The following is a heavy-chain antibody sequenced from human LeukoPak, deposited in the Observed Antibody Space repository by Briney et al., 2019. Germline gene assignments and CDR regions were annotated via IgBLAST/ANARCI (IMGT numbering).Heavy chain of an antibody. CDR3: ARFSGMDAFDI. J-gene: IGHJ3*02. V-gene: IGHV1-3*01. CDR2: INAGNGNT. D-gene: IGHD6-19*01. Sequence: GASVKVSCKASGYTFTSYATHWVRQAPGQRLEWMGWINAGNGNTKYSQKFQGRVTITRDTSASTAYMELSSLRSEDTAVYYCARFSGMDAFDIWGQGTMVTVSS. CDR1: GYTFTSYA.